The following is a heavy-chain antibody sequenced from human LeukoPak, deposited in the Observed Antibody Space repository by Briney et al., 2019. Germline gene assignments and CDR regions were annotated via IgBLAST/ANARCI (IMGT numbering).Heavy chain of an antibody. CDR2: IYYSGST. J-gene: IGHJ4*02. CDR3: AGHHPRNTVDF. D-gene: IGHD2-8*02. V-gene: IGHV4-59*08. Sequence: KAADPLSLTCTVSGGSISSYYWSWIRQPPGKGLEWIGYIYYSGSTNYNPSLKSRVTISVDTSKNQFSLKLSSVTAADTAVYYCAGHHPRNTVDFWGQGTLVTVSS. CDR1: GGSISSYY.